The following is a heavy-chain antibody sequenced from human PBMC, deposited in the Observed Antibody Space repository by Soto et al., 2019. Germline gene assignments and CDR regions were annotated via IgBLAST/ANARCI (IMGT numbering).Heavy chain of an antibody. V-gene: IGHV4-39*01. CDR1: GGSISSSSYY. Sequence: QLQLQESGPGLVKPSETLSLTCTVSGGSISSSSYYWGWIRQPPGKGLEWIGSIYYSGSTYYNPSLKSRVTISLDTSKNQFSLKLSSVTAADTAVYYCARHLGSGSYYWVAYFDYWGQGTLVTVSS. J-gene: IGHJ4*02. D-gene: IGHD3-10*01. CDR2: IYYSGST. CDR3: ARHLGSGSYYWVAYFDY.